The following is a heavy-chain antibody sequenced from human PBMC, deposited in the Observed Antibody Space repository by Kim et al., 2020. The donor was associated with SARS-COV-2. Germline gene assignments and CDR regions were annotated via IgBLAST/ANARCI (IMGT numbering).Heavy chain of an antibody. CDR3: ARDKQCSQGDCYLYFFYGLDV. D-gene: IGHD2-21*01. Sequence: GGSLRLSCAASGFTFSDYAMHWVRQAPGKGLEWVAVIWYHGRNQYYADSVNGRFTVSRDNSINTVYLEMNSLRGDDTAVYYCARDKQCSQGDCYLYFFYGLDVWGQGTTVTVSS. J-gene: IGHJ6*02. V-gene: IGHV3-33*01. CDR2: IWYHGRNQ. CDR1: GFTFSDYA.